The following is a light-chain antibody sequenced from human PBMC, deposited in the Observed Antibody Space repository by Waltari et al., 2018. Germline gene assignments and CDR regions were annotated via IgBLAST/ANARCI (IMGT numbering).Light chain of an antibody. J-gene: IGKJ4*01. CDR2: GST. CDR1: QDVSTW. V-gene: IGKV1-12*01. CDR3: QQTDSFPLT. Sequence: DIQMTQSPSSVSASVGDRVTISCRASQDVSTWVAWYQQKPGKPPKLLIHGSTTLQSGVPSRFSGSRSGTDFTLTINGLQPDDFASYICQQTDSFPLTFGGGTKVDIK.